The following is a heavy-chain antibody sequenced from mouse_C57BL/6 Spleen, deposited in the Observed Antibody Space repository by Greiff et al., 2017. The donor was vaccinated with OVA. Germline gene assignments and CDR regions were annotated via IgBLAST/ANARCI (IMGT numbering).Heavy chain of an antibody. D-gene: IGHD2-3*01. CDR3: ARGYYGFAY. V-gene: IGHV14-3*01. CDR2: IDPANGNT. Sequence: VQLQQSVAELVRPGASVKLSCTASGFNIKNTYMPWVKQRPEQGLEWIGRIDPANGNTKYAPKFQGKATITADTSSNTAYLQLSSLTSEDTAIYYCARGYYGFAYWGQGTLVTVSA. J-gene: IGHJ3*01. CDR1: GFNIKNTY.